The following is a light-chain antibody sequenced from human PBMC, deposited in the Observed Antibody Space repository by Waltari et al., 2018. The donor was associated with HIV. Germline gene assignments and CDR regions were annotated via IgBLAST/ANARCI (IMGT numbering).Light chain of an antibody. CDR2: TNN. CDR3: ESWDDRLKGPV. CDR1: RSDIGSNP. Sequence: QSVLTQPPSASGTPGQRVIISCSGSRSDIGSNPVNWYQQFPGTAPKLLIKTNNQRPSGVPDRLFGSKSGTSASLAISGLYSEDEADYYCESWDDRLKGPVFGGGTKLTVL. J-gene: IGLJ2*01. V-gene: IGLV1-44*01.